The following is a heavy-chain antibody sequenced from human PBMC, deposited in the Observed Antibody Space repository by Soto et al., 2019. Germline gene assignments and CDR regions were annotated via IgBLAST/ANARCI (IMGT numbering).Heavy chain of an antibody. CDR3: ARTDEVVVPAATTHYYYYYGMDV. J-gene: IGHJ6*02. CDR1: GYTFTSYY. CDR2: INPSGGST. Sequence: ASVKVSCKASGYTFTSYYMHWVRQAPGQGLEWMGIINPSGGSTSYAQKFQGRVTMTRDTSTSTVYMELSSLRSEDTAVYYCARTDEVVVPAATTHYYYYYGMDVWGQGTTVTVSS. V-gene: IGHV1-46*01. D-gene: IGHD2-2*01.